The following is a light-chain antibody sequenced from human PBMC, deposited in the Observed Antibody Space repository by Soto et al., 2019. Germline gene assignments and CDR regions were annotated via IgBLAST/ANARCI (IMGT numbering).Light chain of an antibody. Sequence: QSVLTQPRSVSGSPGQSVTISCTGTSSDVGGYNYVSWYQQHPGKAPKLMIYDVGKRPSGVPDRFSGSKSRNTGSLTISGLQTESEADNYSCSYADIDLYVFGTGTKLTVL. CDR1: SSDVGGYNY. CDR3: CSYADIDLYV. CDR2: DVG. J-gene: IGLJ1*01. V-gene: IGLV2-11*01.